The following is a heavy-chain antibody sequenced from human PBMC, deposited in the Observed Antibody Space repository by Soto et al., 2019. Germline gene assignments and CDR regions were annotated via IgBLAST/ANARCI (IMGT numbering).Heavy chain of an antibody. V-gene: IGHV1-18*01. CDR1: CYTFTSYG. CDR3: ARDEDYYDSSGNGFDP. D-gene: IGHD3-22*01. Sequence: ASLKVSCKAFCYTFTSYGISWVRQAPGQGLEWMGWISAYNGNTNYAQKLQGRVTMTTDTSTSTAYMELRSLRSDDTAVYYCARDEDYYDSSGNGFDPWGQGTLVTVSS. J-gene: IGHJ5*02. CDR2: ISAYNGNT.